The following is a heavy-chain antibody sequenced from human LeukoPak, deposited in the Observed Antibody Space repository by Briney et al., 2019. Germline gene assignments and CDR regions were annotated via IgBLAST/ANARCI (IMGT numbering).Heavy chain of an antibody. Sequence: GGSLRLSCAASGFSFSDYYMSWVRQAPGKGLEWLSYISSSAGTIYYADSVKGRFTISRDNAKNTLYLQMNSLRAEDTAVYYCARVLVGVTRPGFDSWGQGTLVTVSS. J-gene: IGHJ4*02. V-gene: IGHV3-11*04. CDR2: ISSSAGTI. CDR3: ARVLVGVTRPGFDS. D-gene: IGHD1-26*01. CDR1: GFSFSDYY.